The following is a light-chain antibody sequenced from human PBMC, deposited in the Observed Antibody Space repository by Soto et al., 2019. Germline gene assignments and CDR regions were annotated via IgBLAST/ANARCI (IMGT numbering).Light chain of an antibody. V-gene: IGKV1-27*01. Sequence: DIQMTQSPSSLSASVGDRVTITCRASQRISSYLAWYQQKPGKVPKLLIYAASTLQSGVPSRFSGSGAGTDFTLTISSLQPEDFATYYCQKYNSAPRTFGQGTKVEIK. J-gene: IGKJ1*01. CDR3: QKYNSAPRT. CDR1: QRISSY. CDR2: AAS.